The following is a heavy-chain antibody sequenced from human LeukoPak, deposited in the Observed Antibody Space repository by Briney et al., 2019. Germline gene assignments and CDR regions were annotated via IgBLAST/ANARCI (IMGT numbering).Heavy chain of an antibody. Sequence: SETLSLTCTVSGGSISSYYWSWIRQPPGKGLEWIGYIYYSGSTNYNPSLKSRVTISVDTSKNQFSLKLSSVTAADTAVYYCARGSATIFGVVRFDPWGQGTLVTVSS. D-gene: IGHD3-3*01. J-gene: IGHJ5*02. CDR1: GGSISSYY. V-gene: IGHV4-59*01. CDR3: ARGSATIFGVVRFDP. CDR2: IYYSGST.